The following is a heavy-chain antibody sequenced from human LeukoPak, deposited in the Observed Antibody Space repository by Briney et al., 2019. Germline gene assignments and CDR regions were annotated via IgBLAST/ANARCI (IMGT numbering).Heavy chain of an antibody. CDR2: IWYDGSNK. CDR3: ARDGSGYDLMLHLNGWFDP. Sequence: GGSLRLSCAASGFTFSSYGMHWVRQAPGKGLEWVAVIWYDGSNKYYADSVKGRFTISRDNSKNTLYLQINSLRAEDTAVYYCARDGSGYDLMLHLNGWFDPWGQGTLVTVSS. J-gene: IGHJ5*02. V-gene: IGHV3-33*08. D-gene: IGHD5-12*01. CDR1: GFTFSSYG.